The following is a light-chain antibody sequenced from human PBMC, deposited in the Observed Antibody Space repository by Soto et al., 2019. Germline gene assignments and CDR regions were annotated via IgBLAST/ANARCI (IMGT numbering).Light chain of an antibody. J-gene: IGLJ2*01. CDR1: SSDVGGYNY. Sequence: QSVLTQPASVSGSPGQSITISCTGTSSDVGGYNYVSWYQQHPGKAPKLIIYDVSNRPSGVSNRFSGSKSGNTASLTISGLQAEDEADYYCSSYTSSSTVVFGGVTKLPVL. CDR2: DVS. V-gene: IGLV2-14*01. CDR3: SSYTSSSTVV.